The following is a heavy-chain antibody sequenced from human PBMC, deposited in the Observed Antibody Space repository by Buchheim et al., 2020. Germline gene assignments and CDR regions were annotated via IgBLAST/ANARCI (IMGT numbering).Heavy chain of an antibody. Sequence: QVQLVESGGGLVKPGGSLRLSCAASGFMFSDYYMIWMRQAPGKGLEWVSYISSSSSFYTKYADSVKGRFTMSRDNAKNSLYLQMNSLRAEDTAVYYCARVKGSYAFDYWGQGTL. CDR2: ISSSSSFYT. CDR1: GFMFSDYY. J-gene: IGHJ4*02. V-gene: IGHV3-11*06. CDR3: ARVKGSYAFDY.